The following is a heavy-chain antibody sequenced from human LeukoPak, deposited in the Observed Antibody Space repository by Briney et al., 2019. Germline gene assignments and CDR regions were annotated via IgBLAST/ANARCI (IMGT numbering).Heavy chain of an antibody. V-gene: IGHV3-30*04. Sequence: PGGSLRLSCAASGFIFSNYAIHWVRQAPGKGLEWVAVTSYDGSSEYYADSVKGRFNISRDNSKNTVSLQMSSLRAEDTAVYYCARDWVYKIDYWGRGTLVTVSS. CDR1: GFIFSNYA. CDR3: ARDWVYKIDY. J-gene: IGHJ4*02. CDR2: TSYDGSSE. D-gene: IGHD5-24*01.